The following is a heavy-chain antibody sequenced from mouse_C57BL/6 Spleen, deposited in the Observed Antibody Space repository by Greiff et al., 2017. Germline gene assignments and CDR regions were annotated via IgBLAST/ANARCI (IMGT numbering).Heavy chain of an antibody. CDR2: LLPGSGST. V-gene: IGHV1-9*01. D-gene: IGHD1-1*01. J-gene: IGHJ1*03. CDR1: GYTFTGYW. Sequence: QVQLQQSGAELMQPGASVKLSCKATGYTFTGYWIEWVKQRPGHGLEWIGELLPGSGSTNYNEKFNGTATFTAVTSSNTAYMQLSSLTTEDSAIYYCARVTTVVATDWYFDVWGTRNTVTISS. CDR3: ARVTTVVATDWYFDV.